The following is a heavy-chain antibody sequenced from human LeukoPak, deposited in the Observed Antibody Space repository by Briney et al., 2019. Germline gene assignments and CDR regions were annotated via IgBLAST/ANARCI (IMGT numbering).Heavy chain of an antibody. V-gene: IGHV1-69*04. D-gene: IGHD2-2*01. CDR2: IIPIFGIA. Sequence: ASVKLTCKASGGTFSSYAISWVRQAPAQGLEWMGRIIPIFGIANYAQKFQGRVTITADKSTSTDYMELRILTTEDTAGYYYAREGQDCSSTSCNPDYWGQGTLVSVSS. J-gene: IGHJ4*02. CDR3: AREGQDCSSTSCNPDY. CDR1: GGTFSSYA.